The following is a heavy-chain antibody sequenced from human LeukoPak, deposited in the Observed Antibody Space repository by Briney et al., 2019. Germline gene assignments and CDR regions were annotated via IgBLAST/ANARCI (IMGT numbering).Heavy chain of an antibody. Sequence: GGSLRLSCAASGFTFSSYSMNWVRQAPGKGLEWVSSISSSSSYIYYADSVKGRFTIPRDNAKNSLYLQMNSLRAEDTAVYYCARDSAPRVGYFQHWGQGTLVTVSS. CDR2: ISSSSSYI. V-gene: IGHV3-21*01. CDR3: ARDSAPRVGYFQH. J-gene: IGHJ1*01. CDR1: GFTFSSYS. D-gene: IGHD2-2*01.